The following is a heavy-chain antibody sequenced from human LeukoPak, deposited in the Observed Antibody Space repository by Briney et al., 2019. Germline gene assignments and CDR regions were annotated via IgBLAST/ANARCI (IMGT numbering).Heavy chain of an antibody. V-gene: IGHV3-74*01. CDR3: ARVFRYYYYYYYMDV. Sequence: PGWSLRLSCAASGFTFSSYWMHWVRQAPGKGLVWVSRINSDGSSTSYADSVKGRFTISRDNAKNTLYLQMNSLRAEDTAVYYCARVFRYYYYYYYMDVWGKGTTVTVSS. CDR1: GFTFSSYW. J-gene: IGHJ6*03. CDR2: INSDGSST.